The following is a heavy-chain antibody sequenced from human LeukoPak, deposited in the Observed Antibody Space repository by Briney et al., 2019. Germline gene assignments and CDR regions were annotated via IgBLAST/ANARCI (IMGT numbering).Heavy chain of an antibody. V-gene: IGHV3-7*01. CDR1: GFTFSSYG. D-gene: IGHD2-2*01. CDR3: ARVYYANSYDYWFCDL. CDR2: IKQDGSEK. J-gene: IGHJ2*01. Sequence: GGSLRLSCAASGFTFSSYGMSWVRQAPGKGLEWVANIKQDGSEKYYVDSVKGRFTISRDNAKNSLYLQMNSLRAEDTAVYYCARVYYANSYDYWFCDLWGRGTLVTVSS.